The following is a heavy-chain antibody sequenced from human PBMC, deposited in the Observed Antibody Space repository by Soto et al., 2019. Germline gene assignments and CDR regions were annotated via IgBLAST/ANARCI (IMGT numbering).Heavy chain of an antibody. CDR1: GGSFSGYY. V-gene: IGHV4-34*01. Sequence: ASETLSLTCAVYGGSFSGYYWSWIRQPPGKGLEWIGEINHSGSTNYNPSLKSRVTISVDTSKNQFSLKLSSVTAADTAVYYCARVSITAYYYYYYGMDVWGQGTTVTVSS. CDR2: INHSGST. D-gene: IGHD3-16*01. CDR3: ARVSITAYYYYYYGMDV. J-gene: IGHJ6*02.